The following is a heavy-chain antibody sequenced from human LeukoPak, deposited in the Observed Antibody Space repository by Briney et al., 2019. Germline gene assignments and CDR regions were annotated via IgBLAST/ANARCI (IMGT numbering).Heavy chain of an antibody. CDR2: INPNSGGT. D-gene: IGHD6-6*01. CDR1: GYTFTGYY. V-gene: IGHV1-2*02. Sequence: GASVKVSCKASGYTFTGYYMHWVRQAPGQGLEWMGWINPNSGGTNYAQKFQGRVTMTRDTSISTAYMELSRLRSDDTAVYYCAREPQIAARRPWYFDLWGRGTLVTVSS. CDR3: AREPQIAARRPWYFDL. J-gene: IGHJ2*01.